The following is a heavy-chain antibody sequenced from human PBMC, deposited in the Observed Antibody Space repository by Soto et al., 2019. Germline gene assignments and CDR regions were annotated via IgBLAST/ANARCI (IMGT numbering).Heavy chain of an antibody. D-gene: IGHD4-17*01. J-gene: IGHJ6*02. CDR2: IYYSGST. CDR3: ARDADYGGSRGGMDV. CDR1: GGSVNNADYF. V-gene: IGHV4-31*03. Sequence: QVRLEESGPGLVKPSETLSHICSVSGGSVNNADYFWSWIRHHPENGLEWIGYIYYSGSTRYNPSFKTRATLSIDTSKNQFSLRLNSVTVADTAVYFCARDADYGGSRGGMDVWGRATTVTVSS.